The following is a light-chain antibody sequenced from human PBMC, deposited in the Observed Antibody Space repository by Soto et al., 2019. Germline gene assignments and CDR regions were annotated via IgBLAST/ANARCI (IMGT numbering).Light chain of an antibody. CDR2: EVT. V-gene: IGLV2-8*01. Sequence: QSVLTQPPSASWSPGQSVTISCTGTSSDVGGYNFVSWYQHHPGKAPKLVIFEVTKRPSGVPDRFSGSKSGNTASLTVSGLQPEDEADYYCSYYAGSECFVFGTGTKLTVL. J-gene: IGLJ1*01. CDR1: SSDVGGYNF. CDR3: SYYAGSECFV.